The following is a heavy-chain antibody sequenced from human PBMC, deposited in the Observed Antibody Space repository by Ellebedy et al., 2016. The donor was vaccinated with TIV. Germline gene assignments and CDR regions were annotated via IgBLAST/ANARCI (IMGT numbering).Heavy chain of an antibody. J-gene: IGHJ6*03. D-gene: IGHD6-19*01. CDR2: IVVGSGNT. CDR1: GFTFTSSA. CDR3: ARGKVAAKRDYYYYYMDV. V-gene: IGHV1-58*01. Sequence: SVKVSXXASGFTFTSSAVQWVRQARGQRLEWIGWIVVGSGNTNYAQKFQERVTITRDMSTSTAYMELSSLRSEDTAVYYCARGKVAAKRDYYYYYMDVWGKGTTVTVSS.